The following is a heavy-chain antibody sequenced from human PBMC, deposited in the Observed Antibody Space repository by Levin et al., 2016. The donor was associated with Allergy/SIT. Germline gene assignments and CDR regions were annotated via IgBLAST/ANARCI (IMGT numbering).Heavy chain of an antibody. CDR3: ARGSYYDSSGPPLY. J-gene: IGHJ4*02. CDR2: IIPIFGTA. Sequence: WVRQAPGQGLEWMGGIIPIFGTANYAQKFQGRVTITADESTSTAYMELSSLRSEDTAVYYCARGSYYDSSGPPLYWGQGTLVTVSS. D-gene: IGHD3-22*01. V-gene: IGHV1-69*01.